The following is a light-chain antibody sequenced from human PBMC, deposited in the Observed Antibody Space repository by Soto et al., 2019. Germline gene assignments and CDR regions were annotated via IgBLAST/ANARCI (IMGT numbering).Light chain of an antibody. V-gene: IGKV3-20*01. CDR3: QQYGNSPQT. CDR2: GAS. Sequence: IVLTQSPGTLSLSPGERATLSCRASQSVSSNSLAWYQQKPGQAPRLVIYGASTRATGFPDRFTGSGSGTDFTLTISRLEPEDFAVYYCQQYGNSPQTFGQGTKVDIK. CDR1: QSVSSNS. J-gene: IGKJ1*01.